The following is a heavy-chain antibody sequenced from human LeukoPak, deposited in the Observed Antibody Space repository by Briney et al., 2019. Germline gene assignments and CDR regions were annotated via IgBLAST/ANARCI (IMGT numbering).Heavy chain of an antibody. CDR1: GFTFSSYA. J-gene: IGHJ4*02. V-gene: IGHV3-23*01. CDR2: ISGSGGST. CDR3: AKTGYCSGGSCYSGYSYGYYFDY. Sequence: PGGSLRLSCAASGFTFSSYAMSWVRQAPGKGLEWVSAISGSGGSTYSADSVKGRFTISRDNSKNTLYLQMNSLRAEDTAVYYCAKTGYCSGGSCYSGYSYGYYFDYWGQGTLVTVSS. D-gene: IGHD2-15*01.